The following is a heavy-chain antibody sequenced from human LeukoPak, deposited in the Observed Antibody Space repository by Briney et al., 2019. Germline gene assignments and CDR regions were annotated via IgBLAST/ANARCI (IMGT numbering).Heavy chain of an antibody. J-gene: IGHJ4*02. D-gene: IGHD4-11*01. CDR2: ISSSSSYI. V-gene: IGHV3-21*01. Sequence: AGGSLRLSCAASGFTFSSYSMNWVRQAPGKGLEWVSSISSSSSYIYYADSVKGRFTISRDNAKNSLYLQMNSLRAEGTAVYYCARLGGYSKSFDYWGQGTLVTVSS. CDR1: GFTFSSYS. CDR3: ARLGGYSKSFDY.